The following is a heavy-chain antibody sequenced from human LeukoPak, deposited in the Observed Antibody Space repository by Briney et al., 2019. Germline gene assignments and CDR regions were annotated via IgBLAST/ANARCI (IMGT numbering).Heavy chain of an antibody. J-gene: IGHJ6*03. V-gene: IGHV4-34*01. CDR1: GGSFSGYY. Sequence: SETLSPTCAVYGGSFSGYYWSWIRQPPGKGLEWIGEINHSGSTNYNPSLKSRVTISVDTSKNQFSLKLSSVTAADTAVYYCARGVPDFWSGYYDYYYYYYMDVWGKGTTVTVSS. CDR3: ARGVPDFWSGYYDYYYYYYMDV. D-gene: IGHD3-3*01. CDR2: INHSGST.